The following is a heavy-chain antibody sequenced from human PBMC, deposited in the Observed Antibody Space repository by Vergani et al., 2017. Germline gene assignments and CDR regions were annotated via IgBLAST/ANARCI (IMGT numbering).Heavy chain of an antibody. V-gene: IGHV3-9*01. CDR2: VSWNSETI. CDR3: AKGQQLVFFSVDV. Sequence: EEKLVESGGGLVQPGRSLRLSCEASGFRFDEYAMHWVRRVPGKGLEWVSGVSWNSETIRYADSVKGRFTIFRDNAKSSLYLQMDSLRPEDTAHYYCAKGQQLVFFSVDVWGIGTSVTVTA. J-gene: IGHJ6*04. D-gene: IGHD6-13*01. CDR1: GFRFDEYA.